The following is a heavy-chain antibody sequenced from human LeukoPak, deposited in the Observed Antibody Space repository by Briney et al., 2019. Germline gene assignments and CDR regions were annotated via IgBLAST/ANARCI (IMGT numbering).Heavy chain of an antibody. CDR2: IVGTGGNT. CDR1: GFTFSNYG. Sequence: GGSLRLSRTASGFTFSNYGMSWVRQAPGKGLEWVSAIVGTGGNTYNADSVKGRFTISRDNSKNTLYLQMNSLRSDDSAVYYCAKSVAASYYYMDVWGKGTTVTVSS. J-gene: IGHJ6*03. CDR3: AKSVAASYYYMDV. D-gene: IGHD4-23*01. V-gene: IGHV3-23*01.